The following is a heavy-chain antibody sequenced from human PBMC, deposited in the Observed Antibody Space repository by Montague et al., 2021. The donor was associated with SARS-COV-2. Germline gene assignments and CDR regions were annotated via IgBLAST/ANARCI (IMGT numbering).Heavy chain of an antibody. J-gene: IGHJ4*02. V-gene: IGHV3-23*01. D-gene: IGHD4-17*01. CDR1: GFTFSSYA. CDR2: ISGSGGST. Sequence: SPRLSCAASGFTFSSYAISWVRQAPGKGLEWVSAISGSGGSTYYADSVKGRFTISRDNSKNTLYLQMNSLRAEDTAVYYCAKAGIKYDYGDFFDYWGQGTLVTVSS. CDR3: AKAGIKYDYGDFFDY.